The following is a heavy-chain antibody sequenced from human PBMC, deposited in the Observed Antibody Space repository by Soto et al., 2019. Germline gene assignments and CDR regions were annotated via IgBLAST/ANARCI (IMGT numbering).Heavy chain of an antibody. V-gene: IGHV4-38-2*01. Sequence: WGSIQQNTGKGLQWVGNIYHSGTAYYTPSLKSRLTITVDTPKNQLSLKLTSVTAADTAVYYCAIFSAGRRRHTRWQHGLGFPANRSSDL. J-gene: IGHJ2*01. D-gene: IGHD3-9*01. CDR2: IYHSGTA. CDR3: AIFSAGRRRHTRWQHGLGFPANRSSDL.